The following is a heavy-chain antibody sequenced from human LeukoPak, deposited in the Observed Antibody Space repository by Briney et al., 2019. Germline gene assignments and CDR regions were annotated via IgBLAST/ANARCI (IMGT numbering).Heavy chain of an antibody. V-gene: IGHV1-2*06. CDR3: AVLPLRGVIIVTDY. J-gene: IGHJ4*02. CDR1: GYTFTGYY. CDR2: INPNSGGT. Sequence: ASVKVCCKASGYTFTGYYMHWVRQAPGQGLEWMGRINPNSGGTNYAQKFQGRVTMTRDTSISTAYMELSRLRSDDTAVYYCAVLPLRGVIIVTDYWGQGTLVTVSS. D-gene: IGHD3-10*01.